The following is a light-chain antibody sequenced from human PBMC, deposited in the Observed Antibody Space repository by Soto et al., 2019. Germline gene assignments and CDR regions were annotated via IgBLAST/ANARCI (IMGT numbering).Light chain of an antibody. CDR2: DAS. J-gene: IGKJ1*01. V-gene: IGKV3-20*01. Sequence: EIVMTQSPATLSVSPGERATLSCRASQGVSSYLAWYQQKPGQAPRLLIYDASNRATGIPARFSGSGSGTDFTLTISRLEPEDFAVYYCQQYGSSPRTFGQGTKVDI. CDR1: QGVSSY. CDR3: QQYGSSPRT.